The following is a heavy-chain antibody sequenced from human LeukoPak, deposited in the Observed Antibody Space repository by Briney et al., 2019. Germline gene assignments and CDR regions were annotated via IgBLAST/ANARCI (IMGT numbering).Heavy chain of an antibody. CDR2: ISYDGSNK. J-gene: IGHJ6*02. CDR3: ARDLGVWQQLVGVGYYYYGMDV. V-gene: IGHV3-30-3*01. CDR1: GITFSSYA. D-gene: IGHD6-13*01. Sequence: GGSLRLSCAASGITFSSYAMHWVRQAPGKGLEWVAVISYDGSNKYYADSVKGRFTISRDNSKNTLYLQMNSLRAEDTAVYYCARDLGVWQQLVGVGYYYYGMDVWGQGTTVTVSS.